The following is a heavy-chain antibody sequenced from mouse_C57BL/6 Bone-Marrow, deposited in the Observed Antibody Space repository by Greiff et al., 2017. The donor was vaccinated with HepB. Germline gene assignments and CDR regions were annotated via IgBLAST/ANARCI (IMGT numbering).Heavy chain of an antibody. V-gene: IGHV14-4*01. CDR3: TTFPFSPYAMDY. Sequence: VQLQQSGAELVRPGASVKLSCTASGFNIKDDYMHWVKQRPEQGLEWIGWIDPENGDTEYASKFQGKATITADTSSNTAYLQLSSLTSEDTAVCYCTTFPFSPYAMDYWGQGTSVTVSS. CDR1: GFNIKDDY. CDR2: IDPENGDT. J-gene: IGHJ4*01. D-gene: IGHD6-2*01.